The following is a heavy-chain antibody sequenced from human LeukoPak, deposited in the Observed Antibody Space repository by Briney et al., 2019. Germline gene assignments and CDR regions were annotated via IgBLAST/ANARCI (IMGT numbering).Heavy chain of an antibody. CDR3: ARELLVTTLGYYYYYMDV. D-gene: IGHD4-23*01. V-gene: IGHV4-59*01. J-gene: IGHJ6*03. CDR2: IYYSGST. CDR1: GGSISSYY. Sequence: SETLSLTCTVSGGSISSYYWSWIRQPPGKGLEWIGYIYYSGSTNYNPSLESRVTISVDTSKNQFSLKLSSVTAADTAVYYCARELLVTTLGYYYYYMDVWGKGTTVTVSS.